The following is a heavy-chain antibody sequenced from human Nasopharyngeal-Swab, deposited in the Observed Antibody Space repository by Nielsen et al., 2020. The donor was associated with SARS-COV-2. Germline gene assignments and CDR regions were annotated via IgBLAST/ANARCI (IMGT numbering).Heavy chain of an antibody. CDR1: GFTFSNSW. D-gene: IGHD5-12*01. J-gene: IGHJ4*02. CDR3: ARERGGGYGDY. CDR2: INSDGSRT. Sequence: GESLKISCAVSGFTFSNSWVHWVRQAPGKGLVWVSRINSDGSRTGYADSVKGRFTISIDNAKNSLYLQMNSLTAEDTAVYYCARERGGGYGDYWGQGALVTVSS. V-gene: IGHV3-74*01.